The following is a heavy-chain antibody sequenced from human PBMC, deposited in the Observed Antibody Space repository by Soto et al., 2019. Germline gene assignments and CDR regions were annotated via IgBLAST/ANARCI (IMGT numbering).Heavy chain of an antibody. V-gene: IGHV3-23*01. CDR3: VKPPVITASYYYYDMDV. CDR1: GFTFSTHP. J-gene: IGHJ6*02. D-gene: IGHD4-4*01. CDR2: ISGSGIST. Sequence: GGSLRLSCAASGFTFSTHPMSWVRQAPGKGLEWVSGISGSGISTYYTDSVKGRFTISRDNSKNTVFLQMNSLRDEDTAVYYCVKPPVITASYYYYDMDVWGQGTTVTV.